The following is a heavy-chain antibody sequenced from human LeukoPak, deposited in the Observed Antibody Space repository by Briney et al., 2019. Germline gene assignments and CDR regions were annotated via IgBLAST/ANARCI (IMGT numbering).Heavy chain of an antibody. J-gene: IGHJ6*02. D-gene: IGHD3-9*01. V-gene: IGHV1-8*01. CDR2: MNPNSGNT. CDR3: ARHDILTGYLNYYYGMDV. Sequence: ASVKVSCKASGYTFTSYDINWVRQTTGQGLEWMGWMNPNSGNTGYAQKFQGRVTMTRNTPISTAYMELSSLRSEDTAVYYCARHDILTGYLNYYYGMDVWGQGTTVTVSS. CDR1: GYTFTSYD.